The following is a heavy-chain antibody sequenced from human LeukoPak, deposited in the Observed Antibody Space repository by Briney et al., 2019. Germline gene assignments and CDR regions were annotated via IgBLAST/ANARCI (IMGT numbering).Heavy chain of an antibody. CDR1: GFTFSNAW. V-gene: IGHV3-15*01. D-gene: IGHD4-17*01. Sequence: GGSLRLSCAASGFTFSNAWMSWVRQAPGKGLEWVGRIKSKTDDGTTDYAAPVKGRFTISRDDSKNTLYLQMDSLKTEDTAVYYCAKSMATVTRGYYYYGMDVWGKGTTVTVPS. J-gene: IGHJ6*04. CDR3: AKSMATVTRGYYYYGMDV. CDR2: IKSKTDDGTT.